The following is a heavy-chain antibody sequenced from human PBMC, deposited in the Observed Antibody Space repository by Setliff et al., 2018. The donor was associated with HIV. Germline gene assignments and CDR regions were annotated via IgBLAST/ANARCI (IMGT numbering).Heavy chain of an antibody. CDR2: MYHSGNT. Sequence: SETLSLTCDVSGYSITSTNWWGWIRQRPGKGLEWIGYMYHSGNTYYNPSLKRRLTMSIDTSKNQFSLKLTSVTAADTAVYYCARVRGALYYFDYWGQGTLVTVSS. D-gene: IGHD1-26*01. CDR3: ARVRGALYYFDY. J-gene: IGHJ4*02. V-gene: IGHV4-28*03. CDR1: GYSITSTNW.